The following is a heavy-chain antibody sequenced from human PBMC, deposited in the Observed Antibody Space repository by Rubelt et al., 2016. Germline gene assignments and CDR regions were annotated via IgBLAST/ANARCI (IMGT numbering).Heavy chain of an antibody. CDR1: GGSISSYY. V-gene: IGHV4-59*12. CDR2: IYYSGST. CDR3: ARGYQLLPFDY. J-gene: IGHJ4*02. D-gene: IGHD2-2*01. Sequence: QVQLQESGPGLVKPSETLSLTCTVSGGSISSYYWSWIRQPPGKGLEWIGYIYYSGSTNYNPSLKSRVTISVDTSKNQFSLKLSSVTAADTAVYYCARGYQLLPFDYWGQGTLVTVSS.